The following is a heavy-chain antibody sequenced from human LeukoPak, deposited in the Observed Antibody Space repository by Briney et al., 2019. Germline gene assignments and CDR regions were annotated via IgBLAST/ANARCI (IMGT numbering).Heavy chain of an antibody. V-gene: IGHV3-30-3*01. CDR2: ISYDGSNK. CDR3: ARDSNVYYYDSSGYVDY. Sequence: GGSLRLSCAASGFTFSSYSMHWVRQAPGKGREGVAVISYDGSNKYYADSVKSRFTISRDNSKNPLYLQMNSVRAADTAVYYCARDSNVYYYDSSGYVDYWGQGTLVTISS. CDR1: GFTFSSYS. J-gene: IGHJ4*02. D-gene: IGHD3-22*01.